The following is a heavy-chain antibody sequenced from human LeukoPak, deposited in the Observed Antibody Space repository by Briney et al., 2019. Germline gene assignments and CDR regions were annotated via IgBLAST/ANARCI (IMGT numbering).Heavy chain of an antibody. D-gene: IGHD2-2*01. V-gene: IGHV3-23*01. Sequence: GGSLRLSCAASRFTFSSYTTNWVRQAPGKGLEWVSAISGSGGSTYYADSVKGRFTISRDNSKNTLYLQMNSLRAEDTAVYYCAKVSCSSTSCYYYYYYMDVWGKGTTVTVSS. CDR1: RFTFSSYT. CDR3: AKVSCSSTSCYYYYYYMDV. J-gene: IGHJ6*03. CDR2: ISGSGGST.